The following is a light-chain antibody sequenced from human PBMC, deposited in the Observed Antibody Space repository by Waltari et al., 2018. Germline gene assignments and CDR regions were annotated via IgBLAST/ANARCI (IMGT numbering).Light chain of an antibody. V-gene: IGLV2-11*01. J-gene: IGLJ1*01. CDR2: DVS. CDR3: CSYAGSPLYV. Sequence: QSALTQPRSVSGSPGQSVTIPCTGTSSAVGGSNYVSWYQQHPGKAPKLMIYDVSKRPSGVPDRFSGSKSGNTASLTISGLQAEDEADYYCCSYAGSPLYVFGTGTKVTVL. CDR1: SSAVGGSNY.